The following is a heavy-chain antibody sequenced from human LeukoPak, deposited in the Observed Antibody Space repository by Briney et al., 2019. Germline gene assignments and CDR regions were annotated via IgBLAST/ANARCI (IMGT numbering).Heavy chain of an antibody. CDR3: AISSSSFARPVLNY. CDR1: GGSFSGYY. Sequence: NASETLSLTCAVYGGSFSGYYWSWIRQPPGKGLEWIGEINHSGSTNYNPSLKSRVTISVDTSKNQFSLKLSSVPAADTAVYYCAISSSSFARPVLNYWGQGTLVTVSS. J-gene: IGHJ4*02. D-gene: IGHD6-6*01. CDR2: INHSGST. V-gene: IGHV4-34*01.